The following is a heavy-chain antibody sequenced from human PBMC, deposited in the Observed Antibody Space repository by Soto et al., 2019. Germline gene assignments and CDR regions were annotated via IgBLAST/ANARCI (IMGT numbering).Heavy chain of an antibody. CDR3: AREGSYKNYYYYGMDV. J-gene: IGHJ6*02. Sequence: PSETLSLTCTVSGGSISNSVYYWGWIRQPPGKGLEWIGYIYYSGSTNYNPSLKSRVTISVDTSKNQFSLKLSSVTAADTAVYYCAREGSYKNYYYYGMDVWGQGTTVTVSS. D-gene: IGHD2-15*01. CDR2: IYYSGST. CDR1: GGSISNSVYY. V-gene: IGHV4-61*08.